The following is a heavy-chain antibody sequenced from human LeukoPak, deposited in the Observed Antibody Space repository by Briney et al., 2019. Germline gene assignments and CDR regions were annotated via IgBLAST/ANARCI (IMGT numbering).Heavy chain of an antibody. CDR3: ASIIDGSLGY. CDR1: AFNFRFYA. D-gene: IGHD5-24*01. V-gene: IGHV3-23*01. Sequence: GGSLRLSCAASAFNFRFYAMCWVRQAPGKGPEWVSAISNSGGVTYYGDSVKGRFTMSRDNSKNTLFLQMDSLRADDTAIYYCASIIDGSLGYWGQGTLVTVSS. CDR2: ISNSGGVT. J-gene: IGHJ4*02.